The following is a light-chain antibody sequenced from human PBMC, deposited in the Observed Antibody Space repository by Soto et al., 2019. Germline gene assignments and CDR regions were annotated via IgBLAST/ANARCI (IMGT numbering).Light chain of an antibody. CDR1: QSVGSSH. CDR2: GAS. CDR3: QQYGSAPWT. J-gene: IGKJ1*01. V-gene: IGKV3-20*01. Sequence: EIVLTQSPGTLSLSPGERATLSYRASQSVGSSHLAWYQQKPGQAPRLLIYGASSRATGIPDRFSGSGSGTDFTLTISRLEPEDFAVYYCQQYGSAPWTFGQGTKVEIK.